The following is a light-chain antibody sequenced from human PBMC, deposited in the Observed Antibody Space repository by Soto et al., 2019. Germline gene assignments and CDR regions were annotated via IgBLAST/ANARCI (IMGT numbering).Light chain of an antibody. J-gene: IGKJ4*01. CDR3: QQRSIWPLT. CDR2: DAS. CDR1: QSIGTY. Sequence: EILLTQSPATLSLSPGERDTLSCRASQSIGTYLAWYQQKPGQAPRLLIYDASNRATGVPARFSGSGSGTDFTLTVSSLEPEDFAVYYCQQRSIWPLTFGGGTKVEIK. V-gene: IGKV3-11*01.